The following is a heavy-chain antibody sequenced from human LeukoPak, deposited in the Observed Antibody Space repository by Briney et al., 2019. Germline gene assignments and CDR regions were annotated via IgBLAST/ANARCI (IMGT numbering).Heavy chain of an antibody. D-gene: IGHD2-15*01. CDR2: IRYDGSNK. V-gene: IGHV3-30*02. J-gene: IGHJ4*02. Sequence: GGSLRLSCAASGFTFSSYSIHWVRQAPGKGLEWVAFIRYDGSNKYYADSVKGRFTISRDNSKNTVYLQMNSLRAEDTAVYYCAKHGLPLVVISAPLDYWGQGTLVTVAS. CDR3: AKHGLPLVVISAPLDY. CDR1: GFTFSSYS.